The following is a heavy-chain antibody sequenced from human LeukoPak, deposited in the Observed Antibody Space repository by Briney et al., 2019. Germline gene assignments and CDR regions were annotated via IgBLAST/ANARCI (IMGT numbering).Heavy chain of an antibody. CDR1: GSTFSSYS. D-gene: IGHD6-19*01. CDR2: ISSSSSYI. CDR3: ARARYSSGWLSAY. J-gene: IGHJ4*02. Sequence: GGSLRLSCAASGSTFSSYSMNWVRQAPGKGLEWVSSISSSSSYIYYADSVKGRFTISRDNAKNSLYLQMNSLRAEDTAVYYCARARYSSGWLSAYWGQGTLVTVSS. V-gene: IGHV3-21*01.